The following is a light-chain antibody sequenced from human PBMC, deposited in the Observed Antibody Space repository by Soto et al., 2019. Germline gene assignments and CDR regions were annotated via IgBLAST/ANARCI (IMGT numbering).Light chain of an antibody. CDR2: EVY. V-gene: IGLV2-8*01. CDR3: SSYAGGNNLI. J-gene: IGLJ2*01. CDR1: SSDIGAYDY. Sequence: QSVLAQPPSASGSPGQSVTISCTGTSSDIGAYDYVSWYQQHPDQAPKLIIYEVYKRPSGVPDRFSGSKSGNTASLTVSGLQADDEADFYCSSYAGGNNLIFGGGTKVTVL.